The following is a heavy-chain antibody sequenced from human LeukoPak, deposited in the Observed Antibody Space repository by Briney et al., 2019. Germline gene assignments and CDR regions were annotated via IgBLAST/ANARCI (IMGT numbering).Heavy chain of an antibody. CDR2: INPSGVST. V-gene: IGHV1-46*01. CDR3: ARDHHGDGDY. Sequence: ASVKVSCTASGYTFTSYYMHWGRQAPGQGLEWRGIINPSGVSTSYAQKFQGRVTMTRDMSTSTVYMELSSLRSEDTAVYYCARDHHGDGDYWGQGTLVTVSS. CDR1: GYTFTSYY. J-gene: IGHJ4*02. D-gene: IGHD2-21*02.